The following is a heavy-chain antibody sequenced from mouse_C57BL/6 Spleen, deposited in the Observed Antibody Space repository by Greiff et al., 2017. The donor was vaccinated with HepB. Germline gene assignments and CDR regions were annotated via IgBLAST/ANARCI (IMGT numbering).Heavy chain of an antibody. J-gene: IGHJ4*01. CDR1: GFSLTSYG. CDR2: IWSGGST. V-gene: IGHV2-2*01. CDR3: ASITTVVAPYYYAMDY. Sequence: VHLVESGPGLVQPSQSLSITCTVSGFSLTSYGVHWVRQSPGKGLEWLGVIWSGGSTDYNAAFISRLSISKDNSKSQVFFKMNSLQADDTAIYYCASITTVVAPYYYAMDYWGQGTSVTVSS. D-gene: IGHD1-1*01.